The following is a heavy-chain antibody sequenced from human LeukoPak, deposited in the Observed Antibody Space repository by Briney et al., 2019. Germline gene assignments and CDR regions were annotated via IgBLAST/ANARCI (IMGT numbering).Heavy chain of an antibody. CDR2: INHSGST. Sequence: SETLSLTCAVYGGSFSGYYWSWIRQPPGKGLEWIGEINHSGSTNYNPSLKSRVTISVDTSKNQFSLKLSSVTAADTAVYYCAGGHVRFDPWGQGTLVTVSS. CDR1: GGSFSGYY. J-gene: IGHJ5*02. CDR3: AGGHVRFDP. V-gene: IGHV4-34*01.